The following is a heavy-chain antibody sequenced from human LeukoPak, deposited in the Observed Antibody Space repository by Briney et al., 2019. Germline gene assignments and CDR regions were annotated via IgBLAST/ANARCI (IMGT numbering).Heavy chain of an antibody. Sequence: PGGSLRLSCAASGFTFSSYTMNWVRLAPGKGLEWVSSISSGSGYIQYADSVKGGFTISRDNAENSVFLQMRSLRVDDTALYYCVRGWFDFWGQGTPVTVSS. CDR2: ISSGSGYI. CDR3: VRGWFDF. V-gene: IGHV3-21*01. J-gene: IGHJ5*01. CDR1: GFTFSSYT.